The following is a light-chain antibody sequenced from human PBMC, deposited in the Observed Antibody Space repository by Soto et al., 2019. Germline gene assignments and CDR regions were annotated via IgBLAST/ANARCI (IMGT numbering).Light chain of an antibody. Sequence: IVLTQSPDTLSLSPGQRATLSCRASQSVSRRYLAWYQQKPGQAPILLIYDVSERASDIPDRYSGSGSGTDFTLTINRLGPEDVAVYYCQYQGSFGGGTKVEIE. CDR1: QSVSRRY. CDR2: DVS. V-gene: IGKV3-20*01. CDR3: QYQGS. J-gene: IGKJ4*01.